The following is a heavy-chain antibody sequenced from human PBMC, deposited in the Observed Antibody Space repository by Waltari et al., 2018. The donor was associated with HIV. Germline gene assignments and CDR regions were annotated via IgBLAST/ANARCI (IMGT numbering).Heavy chain of an antibody. CDR1: GFTSSCYS. Sequence: EVQLVESVGGLVKPGGSLRLSCVASGFTSSCYSMNGVRQAPGKGLGWVSSISSSCSYIYYADAVKGRLTNSLDNAKDSLYRQMNSLRAEDTAVYYCATQEGYVQYFDYWGQGTLVTVSS. J-gene: IGHJ4*02. CDR3: ATQEGYVQYFDY. CDR2: ISSSCSYI. V-gene: IGHV3-21*01. D-gene: IGHD3-16*01.